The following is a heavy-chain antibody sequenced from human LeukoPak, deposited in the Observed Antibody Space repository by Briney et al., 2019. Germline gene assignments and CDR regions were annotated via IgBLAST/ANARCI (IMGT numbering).Heavy chain of an antibody. CDR2: ISYDGSNK. V-gene: IGHV3-30*03. J-gene: IGHJ4*02. Sequence: GGSLRLSCAASGFTFSSFVMHWVRQAPGKGLEWVAVISYDGSNKYYADSVRGRFTISRDNSKNTLYLQMNSLRVEDTAVYYCARDLRLFGPPDGYWGQGTLVTVSS. CDR1: GFTFSSFV. CDR3: ARDLRLFGPPDGY. D-gene: IGHD3-10*01.